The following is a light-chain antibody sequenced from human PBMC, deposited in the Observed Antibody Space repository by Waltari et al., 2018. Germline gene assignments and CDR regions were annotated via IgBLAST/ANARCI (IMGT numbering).Light chain of an antibody. CDR1: EAINKW. CDR2: DAS. V-gene: IGKV1-5*01. CDR3: QQLHSYPVT. J-gene: IGKJ4*01. Sequence: DTQLSQFPSTLAASVGDRVTITCRAREAINKWLAWYQQKPGKAPKVLIYDASTLQSGVPSRFSGSGSGKHFTLTISSLQPADFATYYCQQLHSYPVTFGGGTKVEIK.